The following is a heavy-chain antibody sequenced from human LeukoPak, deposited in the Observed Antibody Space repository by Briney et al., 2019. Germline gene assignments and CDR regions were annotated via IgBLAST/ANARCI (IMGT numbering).Heavy chain of an antibody. Sequence: GGSLRHSCAASGFTFINYWMHWVRQAPGKGLMWVSRINVDGSSTYYADSVKGRFTISRDNAKNTLYLQMNSLRAEDTAVYYCARSSGPIVFDYWGQGTLVTVSS. CDR3: ARSSGPIVFDY. CDR1: GFTFINYW. CDR2: INVDGSST. V-gene: IGHV3-74*01. D-gene: IGHD1-1*01. J-gene: IGHJ4*02.